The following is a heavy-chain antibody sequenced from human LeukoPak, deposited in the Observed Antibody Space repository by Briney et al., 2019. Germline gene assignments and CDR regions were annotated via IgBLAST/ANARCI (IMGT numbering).Heavy chain of an antibody. CDR1: GFLFSDAW. J-gene: IGHJ4*02. CDR2: FKSKPDGGTV. CDR3: TTGERFDGHTYDHVGH. D-gene: IGHD5-24*01. V-gene: IGHV3-15*01. Sequence: GGSLRLSCLPSGFLFSDAWMSWVRQAPGKGLEWVGRFKSKPDGGTVDYAAPVKGRFSISRDDSKKTLYLQMDSLKSEDTAMYFCTTGERFDGHTYDHVGHWGQGTLVTVSS.